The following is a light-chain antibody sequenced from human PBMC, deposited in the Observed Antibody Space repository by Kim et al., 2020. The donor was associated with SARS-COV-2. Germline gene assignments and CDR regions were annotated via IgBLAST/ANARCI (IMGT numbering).Light chain of an antibody. Sequence: EIVLTQSPGTLSLSPGERATLSCRASQSVSSDYLAWYQQKPGQAPRLLIYGASSRATGISDRFSGSGSGTDFTLTISRLEPEDVAVYYCQQYGRSPWTFGQGTKVEIK. CDR3: QQYGRSPWT. CDR2: GAS. J-gene: IGKJ1*01. V-gene: IGKV3-20*01. CDR1: QSVSSDY.